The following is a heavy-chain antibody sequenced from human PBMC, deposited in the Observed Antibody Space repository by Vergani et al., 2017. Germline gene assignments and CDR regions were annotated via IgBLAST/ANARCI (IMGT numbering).Heavy chain of an antibody. J-gene: IGHJ3*02. V-gene: IGHV3-23*01. CDR3: AKTLTVTYSSSWYAGDDAFDI. Sequence: EVQLLESGGGLVQPGGSLRLSCAASGFTFSSYAMSWVRQAPGKGLEWVSAISGSGSSTYYADSVKGRFTISRDNSKNTLYLQMNSLRAEDTAVYYCAKTLTVTYSSSWYAGDDAFDIWGQGTMVTVSS. CDR1: GFTFSSYA. CDR2: ISGSGSST. D-gene: IGHD6-13*01.